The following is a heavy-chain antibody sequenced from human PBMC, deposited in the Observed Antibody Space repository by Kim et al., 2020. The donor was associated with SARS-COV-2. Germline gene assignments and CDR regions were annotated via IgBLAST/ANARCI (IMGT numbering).Heavy chain of an antibody. Sequence: ASVKVSCKASGYTFTGYYMHWVRQAPGQGLEWMGWINPNSGGTNYAQKFQGWVTMTRDTSISTAYMELSRLRSDDTAVYYCARDYSSSWYWFDPWGQGTLVTVSS. CDR2: INPNSGGT. J-gene: IGHJ5*02. D-gene: IGHD6-13*01. CDR1: GYTFTGYY. V-gene: IGHV1-2*04. CDR3: ARDYSSSWYWFDP.